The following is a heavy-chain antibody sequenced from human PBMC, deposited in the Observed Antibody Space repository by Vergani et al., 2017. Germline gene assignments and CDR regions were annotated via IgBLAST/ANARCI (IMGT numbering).Heavy chain of an antibody. D-gene: IGHD3-10*01. CDR2: IYYSGST. J-gene: IGHJ4*02. CDR3: ARYYGSGSSSLDY. Sequence: QVQLQESGPGLVKPSETLSLICTVSGGSISSYYWSWIRQPPGKGLEWIGYIYYSGSTNYNPSLKSRVTISVDTSKNQFSLKLSSVTAADTAVYYCARYYGSGSSSLDYWGQGTLVTVSS. V-gene: IGHV4-59*01. CDR1: GGSISSYY.